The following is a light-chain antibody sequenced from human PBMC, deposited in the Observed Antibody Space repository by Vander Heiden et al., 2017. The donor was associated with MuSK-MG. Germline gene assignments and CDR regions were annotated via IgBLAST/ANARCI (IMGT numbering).Light chain of an antibody. Sequence: QSALTQPASVSGSPGQSITISCTGSSSDIGGYDFVSWYQQHPGKTPKFIIYDVSNRPSGVSNRFSGSKSGNTASLNISGLQAEDEADYYGNSYTSTSARVVFGGGTKVTVL. V-gene: IGLV2-14*03. CDR2: DVS. CDR1: SSDIGGYDF. J-gene: IGLJ2*01. CDR3: NSYTSTSARVV.